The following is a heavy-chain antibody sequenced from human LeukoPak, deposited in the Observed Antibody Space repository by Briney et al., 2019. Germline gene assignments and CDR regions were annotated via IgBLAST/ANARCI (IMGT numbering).Heavy chain of an antibody. CDR1: GFTFDDYA. CDR2: ISGDGGST. Sequence: GGSLRLSCAASGFTFDDYAMHWVRQAPGKGLEWVSLISGDGGSTYHADSVKGRFTISRDNSKNSLYLQMNSLRTEDTALYYCAKFDYYDSSGHPGAAFDIWGQGTMVTVSS. CDR3: AKFDYYDSSGHPGAAFDI. D-gene: IGHD3-22*01. V-gene: IGHV3-43*02. J-gene: IGHJ3*02.